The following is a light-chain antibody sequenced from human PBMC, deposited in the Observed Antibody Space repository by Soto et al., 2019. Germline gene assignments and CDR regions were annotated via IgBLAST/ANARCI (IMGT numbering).Light chain of an antibody. CDR2: DVT. V-gene: IGLV2-11*01. CDR3: CSYAGMYSYV. CDR1: SSEVGRFNY. J-gene: IGLJ1*01. Sequence: QSALTQPRSVSGSPGQSVTISCTGTSSEVGRFNYVSWYQQYPGKAPKVVIYDVTERPSGVPDRFSGSKSGNTASLTISGLQVEDEGDYYCCSYAGMYSYVVGNGTKLTVL.